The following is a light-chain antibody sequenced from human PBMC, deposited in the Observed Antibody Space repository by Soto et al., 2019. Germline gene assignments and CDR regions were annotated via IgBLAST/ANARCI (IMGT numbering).Light chain of an antibody. Sequence: DIQMTQSPATLSASVGDRVTITCRASQTITRWFTWYQQKPGKAPRLLIYEASNLQSGVPSRFRGSGSGTDFALTISGLQPDDFASYYCQQYNSYPITFGQGTRLEIK. CDR1: QTITRW. V-gene: IGKV1-5*01. J-gene: IGKJ5*01. CDR2: EAS. CDR3: QQYNSYPIT.